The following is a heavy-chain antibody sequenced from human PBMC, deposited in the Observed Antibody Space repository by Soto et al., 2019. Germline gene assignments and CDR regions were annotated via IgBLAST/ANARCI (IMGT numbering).Heavy chain of an antibody. Sequence: QVQLVESGGGVVQPGRSLRLSCAASGFTFSSYGMHWVRQAPGKGLEWVAVIWYDGSNKYYADSVKGRFTISRDNSKNTLYLQMNSLRAEDTAVYYCARGRAFYGDYYDYYGMDVWGQGTTVTVSS. J-gene: IGHJ6*02. V-gene: IGHV3-33*01. CDR1: GFTFSSYG. D-gene: IGHD4-17*01. CDR3: ARGRAFYGDYYDYYGMDV. CDR2: IWYDGSNK.